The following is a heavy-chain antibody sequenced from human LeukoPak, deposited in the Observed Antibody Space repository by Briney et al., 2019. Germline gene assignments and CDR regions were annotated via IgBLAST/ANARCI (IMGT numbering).Heavy chain of an antibody. CDR1: GFTFSGYW. D-gene: IGHD2-2*01. J-gene: IGHJ4*02. CDR3: AKDGVVPAVMDYFDY. CDR2: ISGSGGST. Sequence: GGSLRLSCAASGFTFSGYWMSWVRQAPGKGLEWVSAISGSGGSTYYADSVRGRFTISRDNSKNTLYLQMNSLRAEDTAVYYCAKDGVVPAVMDYFDYWGQGTLVTVSS. V-gene: IGHV3-23*01.